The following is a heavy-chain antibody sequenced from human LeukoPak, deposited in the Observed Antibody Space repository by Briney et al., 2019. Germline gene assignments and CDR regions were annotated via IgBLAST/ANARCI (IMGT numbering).Heavy chain of an antibody. V-gene: IGHV4-39*01. Sequence: SETLSLTCTVSGGSISSRSYYWGWIRQPPGKGLEWIGSIYYSGSAYYNPSLKSRVTISVDTSKNQFSLKLSSVTAADTAVYYCARHFVGTVTTSKPIDYWGQGTLVTVSS. CDR2: IYYSGSA. J-gene: IGHJ4*02. D-gene: IGHD4-17*01. CDR3: ARHFVGTVTTSKPIDY. CDR1: GGSISSRSYY.